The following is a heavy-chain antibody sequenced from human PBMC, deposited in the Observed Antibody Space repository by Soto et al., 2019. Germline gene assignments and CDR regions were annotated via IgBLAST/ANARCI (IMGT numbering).Heavy chain of an antibody. J-gene: IGHJ6*02. Sequence: ASETLSLTCAVYGGSFSGYYWSWIRQPPGKGLEWIGEINHSGSTNYNPSLKSRVTMSVDTSKNQFSLKLSSVTAADTAVYYCARARPRYVMDVWGQGTTVTVSS. CDR2: INHSGST. CDR3: ARARPRYVMDV. CDR1: GGSFSGYY. V-gene: IGHV4-34*01.